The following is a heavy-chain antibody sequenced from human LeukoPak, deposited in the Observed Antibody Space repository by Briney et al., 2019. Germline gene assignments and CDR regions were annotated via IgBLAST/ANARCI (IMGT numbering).Heavy chain of an antibody. CDR1: GXSISSYY. J-gene: IGHJ4*02. V-gene: IGHV4-59*08. CDR2: IYYSGST. Sequence: SETLSLTCTVSGXSISSYYWSWIRQPPGKGLEWIGYIYYSGSTNYNPSLKSRVTISVDTSKNQFSLKLSSVTAADTAVYYCARRRYNIDYWGQGTLVTVSS. D-gene: IGHD1-1*01. CDR3: ARRRYNIDY.